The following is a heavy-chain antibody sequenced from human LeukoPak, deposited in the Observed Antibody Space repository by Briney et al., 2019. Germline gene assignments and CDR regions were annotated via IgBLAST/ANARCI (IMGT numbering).Heavy chain of an antibody. Sequence: GGSLRLSCAASGFTFSSYSMNWVRQAPGKGLEWVPSISSSSSYIYYADSVKGRFTISRDNAKNSLYLQMNSLRAEDTAVYYCARDFTPGWLQTSTGHFDYWGQGTLVTVSS. CDR3: ARDFTPGWLQTSTGHFDY. V-gene: IGHV3-21*01. D-gene: IGHD5-24*01. J-gene: IGHJ4*02. CDR1: GFTFSSYS. CDR2: ISSSSSYI.